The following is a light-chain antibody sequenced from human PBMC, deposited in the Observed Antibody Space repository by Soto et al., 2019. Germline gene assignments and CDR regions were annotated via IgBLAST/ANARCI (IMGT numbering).Light chain of an antibody. Sequence: QSALTQPASVSGSPGPSITISCTGTSSDVGGYNYVSWYQQHPAKAPKLMIYDVSNRPPGVSNRFSGSKSGNTASLTISGLQAEDEADYYCGSYTSSTTWVFGGGTKLTVL. V-gene: IGLV2-14*01. CDR1: SSDVGGYNY. CDR3: GSYTSSTTWV. CDR2: DVS. J-gene: IGLJ3*02.